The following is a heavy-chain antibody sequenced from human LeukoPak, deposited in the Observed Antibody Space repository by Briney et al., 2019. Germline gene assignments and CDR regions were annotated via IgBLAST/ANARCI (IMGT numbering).Heavy chain of an antibody. Sequence: SETLSLTCNVSGDSITSGGFYWAWIRQSPGKGLEWIGNVYYSGTTQYNPSLKGRVTISMDMSKNQISLNLNSVSVTDTAIYYCARRDYAAWFDPWGQGTLVTVSS. CDR3: ARRDYAAWFDP. D-gene: IGHD4/OR15-4a*01. CDR2: VYYSGTT. J-gene: IGHJ5*02. CDR1: GDSITSGGFY. V-gene: IGHV4-39*01.